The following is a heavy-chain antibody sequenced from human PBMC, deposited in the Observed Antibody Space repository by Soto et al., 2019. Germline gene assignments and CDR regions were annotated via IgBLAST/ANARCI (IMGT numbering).Heavy chain of an antibody. CDR1: GFTFSSYA. J-gene: IGHJ4*02. CDR3: AKVPYSASSGRTLDY. CDR2: ISGSGGST. V-gene: IGHV3-23*01. D-gene: IGHD3-22*01. Sequence: EVQLLESGGGLVQPGGSLRLSCAASGFTFSSYAMSWVRQAPGKGLEWVSAISGSGGSTYYADSVKGRFTISRDNSKNTLYLHMNSLRAEATAVYYCAKVPYSASSGRTLDYWGQGTLVTVSS.